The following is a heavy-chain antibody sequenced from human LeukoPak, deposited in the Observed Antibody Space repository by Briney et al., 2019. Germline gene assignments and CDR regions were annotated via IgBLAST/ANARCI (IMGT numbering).Heavy chain of an antibody. V-gene: IGHV3-48*03. Sequence: GGSLRLSCAASGFTFSSYEMNWVRQAPGEGLEWVSYISSSGSTIYYADSVKGRFTISRDNAKNSLSLHMNSLRGEDTAVYYCAIVDDFWSGYYTFDYWGQGTLVIVSS. D-gene: IGHD3-3*01. CDR1: GFTFSSYE. CDR3: AIVDDFWSGYYTFDY. J-gene: IGHJ4*02. CDR2: ISSSGSTI.